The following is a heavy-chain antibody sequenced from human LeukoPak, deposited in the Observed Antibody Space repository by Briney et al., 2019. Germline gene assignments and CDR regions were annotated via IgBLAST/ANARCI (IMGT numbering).Heavy chain of an antibody. D-gene: IGHD3-10*01. J-gene: IGHJ5*02. CDR3: AMSYYSSILGS. V-gene: IGHV1-2*02. CDR2: INPHTGGT. CDR1: GNTLTVHY. Sequence: ASVKVSCRASGNTLTVHYLHWVRQAPGQGLEWMGWINPHTGGTDYAQNFQGRVTMTRDTSISTAYMDLSRLGSDDTAMYYCAMSYYSSILGSWGQGTLVIVS.